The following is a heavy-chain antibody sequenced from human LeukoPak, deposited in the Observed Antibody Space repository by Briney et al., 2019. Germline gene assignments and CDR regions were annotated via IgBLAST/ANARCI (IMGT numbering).Heavy chain of an antibody. Sequence: GGSLTLFCAASGFTFSSYGMLWVRHSPGKGLECVAVIWFDASNTYYAGTVNARFTISRDNSKSSLYLQVNSLRAEDTAVYYCAKVMGERFGNGAFDIWGQGTMVTVSS. CDR2: IWFDASNT. J-gene: IGHJ3*02. CDR3: AKVMGERFGNGAFDI. D-gene: IGHD2-8*01. V-gene: IGHV3-33*06. CDR1: GFTFSSYG.